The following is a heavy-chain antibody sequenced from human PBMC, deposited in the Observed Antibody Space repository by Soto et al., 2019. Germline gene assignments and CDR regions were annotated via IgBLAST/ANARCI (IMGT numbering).Heavy chain of an antibody. Sequence: GGSLRLSCAASGFTFSSYGMHWVRQAPGKGLEWVAVISYDGSNKYYADSVKGRFTISRDNSKNTLFLQMNSLRAEDTAVYYCAKAITIFGVVAEGFDYWGQGTLVTVSS. CDR2: ISYDGSNK. V-gene: IGHV3-30*18. CDR3: AKAITIFGVVAEGFDY. J-gene: IGHJ4*02. D-gene: IGHD3-3*01. CDR1: GFTFSSYG.